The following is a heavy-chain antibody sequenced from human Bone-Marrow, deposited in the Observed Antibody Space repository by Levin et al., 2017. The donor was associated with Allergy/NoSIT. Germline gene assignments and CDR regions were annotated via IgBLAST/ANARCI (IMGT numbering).Heavy chain of an antibody. Sequence: LGESLKISCKGSGYSFTSYWIGWVRQMPGKGLEWMGIIYPGDSDTRYSPSFQGQVTISADKSISTAYLQWSSLKASDTAMYYCARHRRGYSYGPEFDYWGQGTLVTVSS. V-gene: IGHV5-51*01. CDR1: GYSFTSYW. CDR3: ARHRRGYSYGPEFDY. D-gene: IGHD5-18*01. CDR2: IYPGDSDT. J-gene: IGHJ4*02.